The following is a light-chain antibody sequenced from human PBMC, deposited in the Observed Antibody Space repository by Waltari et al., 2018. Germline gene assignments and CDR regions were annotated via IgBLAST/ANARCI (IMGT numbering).Light chain of an antibody. CDR1: QSLFFGASGKNY. Sequence: DIVLTQSPDSLAVSLGERATIDCWSSQSLFFGASGKNYLAWYQQQPGQPPKVLIYCASTREAGVPERISGSGSGAHFTLTVDSLQAEDVAVYYCQQYSSSPITFGQGTRLEI. CDR3: QQYSSSPIT. V-gene: IGKV4-1*01. CDR2: CAS. J-gene: IGKJ5*01.